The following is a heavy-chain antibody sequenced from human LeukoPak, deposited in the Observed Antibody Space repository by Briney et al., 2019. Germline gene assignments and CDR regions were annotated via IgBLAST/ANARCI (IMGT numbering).Heavy chain of an antibody. D-gene: IGHD3-22*01. V-gene: IGHV3-7*01. CDR2: IKQDGSEK. CDR3: ARCYYEYYLFDY. J-gene: IGHJ4*02. Sequence: GGSLRLSCAASGFTFSSYWMSWVRQAPGKGLEWVSNIKQDGSEKYYVDSVRGRFTISRDNAKNSLYLQMNSLRGEDTAVYYCARCYYEYYLFDYWGQGTLVTVSS. CDR1: GFTFSSYW.